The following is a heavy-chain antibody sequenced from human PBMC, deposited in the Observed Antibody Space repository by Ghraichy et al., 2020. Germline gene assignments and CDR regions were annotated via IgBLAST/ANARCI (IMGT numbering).Heavy chain of an antibody. CDR1: GFTLSNYG. V-gene: IGHV3-23*01. D-gene: IGHD1-14*01. Sequence: LNISCAASGFTLSNYGVSWVRQAPGKGLEWVSGIGSGGSTYYADSVKGRFTISRDNSKNTLYVQMNTLRDEDTAVYYCARGRGATQTDYYYGMDVWGQGTTVTVSS. CDR2: IGSGGST. J-gene: IGHJ6*02. CDR3: ARGRGATQTDYYYGMDV.